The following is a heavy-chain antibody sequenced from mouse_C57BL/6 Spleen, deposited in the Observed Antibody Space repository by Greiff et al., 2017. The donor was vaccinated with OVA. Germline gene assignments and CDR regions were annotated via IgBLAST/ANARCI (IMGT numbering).Heavy chain of an antibody. J-gene: IGHJ4*01. CDR3: ASLGSSYVDYAMDY. V-gene: IGHV1-55*01. CDR1: GYTFTSYW. D-gene: IGHD1-1*01. CDR2: IYPGSGST. Sequence: QVQLQQSGAELVKPGASVKMSCKASGYTFTSYWITWVKQRPGQGLEWIGDIYPGSGSTNYNEKFKSKATLTVDTSSSTAYMQLSSLTSEDSAVYYCASLGSSYVDYAMDYWGQGTSVTVSS.